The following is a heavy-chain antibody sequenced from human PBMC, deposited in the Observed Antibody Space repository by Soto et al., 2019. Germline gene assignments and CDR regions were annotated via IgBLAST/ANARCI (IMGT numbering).Heavy chain of an antibody. V-gene: IGHV4-34*01. CDR3: ARLFSGCSSTSCSNYYYYGLDV. Sequence: SSETLSLTCAVYGGSFSGYYWSWIRQPPGKGLEWIGEINHSGSTNYNPSLKSRVTISVDTSKNQFSLKLSSVTAADTAVYYCARLFSGCSSTSCSNYYYYGLDVWGQGTTVT. D-gene: IGHD2-2*01. J-gene: IGHJ6*02. CDR1: GGSFSGYY. CDR2: INHSGST.